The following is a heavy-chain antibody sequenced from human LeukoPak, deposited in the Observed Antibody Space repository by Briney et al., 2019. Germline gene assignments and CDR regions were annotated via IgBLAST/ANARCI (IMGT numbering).Heavy chain of an antibody. J-gene: IGHJ4*02. CDR2: INPNSGGT. CDR1: GYTFTGYY. D-gene: IGHD6-19*01. CDR3: ARRGAGTHFDY. V-gene: IGHV1-2*02. Sequence: ASVTVSCKASGYTFTGYYMHWVRQAPGQGLEWMGWINPNSGGTNYAQKFQGRVSMTWNTSISTAYMELSSLRSEDTAVYYCARRGAGTHFDYWGQGTLVTVSS.